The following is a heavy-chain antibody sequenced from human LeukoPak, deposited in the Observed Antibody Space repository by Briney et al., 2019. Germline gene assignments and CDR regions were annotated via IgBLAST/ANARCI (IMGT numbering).Heavy chain of an antibody. CDR1: GGSISTFY. Sequence: PSETLSLTCTVPGGSISTFYWSWIRQPAGKGLEWIGRIFTTGNTNYNPSLKSRVTMSVDTSKNQFSLKLSSVTAADTAMYYCARGRSYGDSYYYYYMDVWGKGTTVTISS. V-gene: IGHV4-4*07. D-gene: IGHD4-17*01. J-gene: IGHJ6*03. CDR2: IFTTGNT. CDR3: ARGRSYGDSYYYYYMDV.